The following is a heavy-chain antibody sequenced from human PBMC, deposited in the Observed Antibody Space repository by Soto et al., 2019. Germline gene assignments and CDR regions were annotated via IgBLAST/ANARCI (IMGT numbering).Heavy chain of an antibody. CDR1: GGTFSSYT. CDR2: IIPILGIA. J-gene: IGHJ4*02. Sequence: QVQLVQSGAEVKKPGSSVKVSCKASGGTFSSYTISWVRQAPGQGLEWMGRIIPILGIANYAQKFQGRVTITADKATSTAYMQLSSLRSEDTAVYYCASRYDSSDYWGQGTLVTVSS. V-gene: IGHV1-69*02. D-gene: IGHD3-22*01. CDR3: ASRYDSSDY.